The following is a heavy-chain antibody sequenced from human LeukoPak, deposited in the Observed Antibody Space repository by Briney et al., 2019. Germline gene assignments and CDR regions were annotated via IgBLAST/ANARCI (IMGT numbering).Heavy chain of an antibody. Sequence: SETLSLTCDVSGGSIDSTNWWNWVRQPPGKGLEWIGEIHHDGRINYNPSLKSRVTLSVDKSKNQFSLRLNSVTAADTAMYYCARPHDHLWGNYPDYWGRGTLVTVSS. CDR3: ARPHDHLWGNYPDY. V-gene: IGHV4/OR15-8*01. CDR1: GGSIDSTNW. D-gene: IGHD3-16*02. J-gene: IGHJ4*02. CDR2: IHHDGRI.